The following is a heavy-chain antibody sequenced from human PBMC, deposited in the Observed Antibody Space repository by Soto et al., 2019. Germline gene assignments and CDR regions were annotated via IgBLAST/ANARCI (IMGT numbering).Heavy chain of an antibody. J-gene: IGHJ4*02. CDR3: TSDSLGPRDS. CDR2: INPDGSST. D-gene: IGHD3-10*01. Sequence: AGGSLRLSCAASGFTFSNYWMHWVRQAPGKGLLWVSRINPDGSSTSYADSVKDRFTISRDNAENTLYLQMNILRAEDTAVYYWTSDSLGPRDSRGQGTLVTVSS. CDR1: GFTFSNYW. V-gene: IGHV3-74*01.